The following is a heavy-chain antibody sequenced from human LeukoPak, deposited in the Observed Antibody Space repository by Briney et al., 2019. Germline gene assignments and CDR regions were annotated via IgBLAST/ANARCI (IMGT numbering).Heavy chain of an antibody. J-gene: IGHJ3*02. D-gene: IGHD1-26*01. Sequence: TGGSLRLSCAASGFSFSSYTMSWVRQAPGKGLEWVSAIGGSGGNTYYADSVKGRFTISRDNSKNTLYLQMNSLRAEDTAVYYCAKTPVGVGDAFDIWGQGTMVTVSS. V-gene: IGHV3-23*01. CDR1: GFSFSSYT. CDR3: AKTPVGVGDAFDI. CDR2: IGGSGGNT.